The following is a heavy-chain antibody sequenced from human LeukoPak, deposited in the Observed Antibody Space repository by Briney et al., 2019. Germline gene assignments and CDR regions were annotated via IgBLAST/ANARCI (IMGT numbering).Heavy chain of an antibody. J-gene: IGHJ3*02. D-gene: IGHD3-22*01. CDR2: IYHSGST. V-gene: IGHV4-38-2*02. CDR3: ARDGPYDSGAFEI. Sequence: SETLSLTCSVSGGSISSYYWSWIRQPPGKGLEWIGSIYHSGSTYYNPSLKSRVTISVDTSKNQFSLRLSSVTAADTARYYCARDGPYDSGAFEIWGQGTMVAVSS. CDR1: GGSISSYY.